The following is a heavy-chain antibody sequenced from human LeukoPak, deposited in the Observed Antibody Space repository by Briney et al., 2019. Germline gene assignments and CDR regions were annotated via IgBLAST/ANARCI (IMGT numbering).Heavy chain of an antibody. D-gene: IGHD3-22*01. CDR2: INHSGST. CDR3: ARGSSATTFAFDI. CDR1: GESFSGYY. J-gene: IGHJ3*02. Sequence: SETLSLTCAVYGESFSGYYWSWIRQPPGKGLEWIGEINHSGSTNYNPSLKSRVTISVDTSKNQFSLKLSSVTAADTAVYYCARGSSATTFAFDIWGKGQWSPSLQ. V-gene: IGHV4-34*01.